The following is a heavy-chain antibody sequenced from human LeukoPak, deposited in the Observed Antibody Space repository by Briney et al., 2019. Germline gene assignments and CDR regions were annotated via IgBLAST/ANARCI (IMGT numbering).Heavy chain of an antibody. CDR1: GFTFSSYW. Sequence: PGGSLRLSCAASGFTFSSYWMSWVRQAPGKGLEWVANIKQDGSEKYYVDSVKGRFTTSRDNAKNSLYLQMNSLRAEDTAVYYCARGFSGYYYDLFDYWGQGTLVTVSS. J-gene: IGHJ4*02. V-gene: IGHV3-7*01. D-gene: IGHD3-22*01. CDR3: ARGFSGYYYDLFDY. CDR2: IKQDGSEK.